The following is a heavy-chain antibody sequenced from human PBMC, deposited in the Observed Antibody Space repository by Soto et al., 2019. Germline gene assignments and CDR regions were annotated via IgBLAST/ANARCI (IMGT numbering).Heavy chain of an antibody. CDR3: ARHNSGAVRPTSKYSSSWYYYYGMDV. V-gene: IGHV5-51*01. Sequence: PGESLKISCKGSGYSFASYWIGWVRQMPGKGLEWMGIIYPGDSDTRYSPSFQGQVTISADKSISAAYLQWSSLKASDTAMYYCARHNSGAVRPTSKYSSSWYYYYGMDVWGQGTTVTVSS. J-gene: IGHJ6*02. CDR2: IYPGDSDT. D-gene: IGHD6-13*01. CDR1: GYSFASYW.